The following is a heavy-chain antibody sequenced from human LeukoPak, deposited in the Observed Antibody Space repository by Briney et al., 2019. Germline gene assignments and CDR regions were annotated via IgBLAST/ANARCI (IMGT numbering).Heavy chain of an antibody. V-gene: IGHV4-59*01. CDR2: IYYSGTT. J-gene: IGHJ4*02. CDR3: ARYFSGRTLDY. D-gene: IGHD1-1*01. CDR1: GGPISSYY. Sequence: PSETLSLTCTVSGGPISSYYWSWIRQPPGKGLEWIGYIYYSGTTNYNPSLKSRVTISVDTSKNQFSLKLSSVTAADTAVYYCARYFSGRTLDYWGQGTLVTVSS.